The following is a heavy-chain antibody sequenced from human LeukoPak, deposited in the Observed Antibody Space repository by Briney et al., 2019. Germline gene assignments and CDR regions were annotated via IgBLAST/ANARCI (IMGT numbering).Heavy chain of an antibody. J-gene: IGHJ4*02. CDR2: ISRSSSYI. CDR3: ARVGASVGNDFDY. D-gene: IGHD1-1*01. Sequence: GGSLRLSCAASGFTFSSYSMTWVRQAPGKGLEWVSSISRSSSYIYYADSVKGRFTISRDNAKNSLYLQMNSLRAEDTAVYFCARVGASVGNDFDYWGQGTLVTVSS. CDR1: GFTFSSYS. V-gene: IGHV3-21*01.